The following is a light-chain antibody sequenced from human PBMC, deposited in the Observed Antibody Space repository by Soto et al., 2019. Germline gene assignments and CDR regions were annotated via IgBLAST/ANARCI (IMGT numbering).Light chain of an antibody. V-gene: IGKV3-15*01. J-gene: IGKJ4*01. CDR3: QQYNNWPRAT. Sequence: IGLTQSACTLSLSPGERATLSCRASQSISSNLAWYQQKPGQAPRLLMFRTSSRATGFPARFSGSGSGTEFNLTISSLQSEDFGVYYCQQYNNWPRATFGGGTKVAIK. CDR1: QSISSN. CDR2: RTS.